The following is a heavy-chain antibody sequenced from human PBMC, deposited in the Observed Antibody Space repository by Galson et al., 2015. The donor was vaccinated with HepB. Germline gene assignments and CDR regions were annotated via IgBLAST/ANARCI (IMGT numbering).Heavy chain of an antibody. J-gene: IGHJ3*02. CDR1: GYTFTSYY. D-gene: IGHD3-22*01. CDR3: ARGAYYYDSSGYRAFDI. Sequence: SCKASGYTFTSYYMHWVRQAPGQGLEWMGIINPSGGSTSYAQKFQGRVTMTRDTSTSTVYMELSSLRSEDTAVYYCARGAYYYDSSGYRAFDIWGQGTMVTVSS. V-gene: IGHV1-46*01. CDR2: INPSGGST.